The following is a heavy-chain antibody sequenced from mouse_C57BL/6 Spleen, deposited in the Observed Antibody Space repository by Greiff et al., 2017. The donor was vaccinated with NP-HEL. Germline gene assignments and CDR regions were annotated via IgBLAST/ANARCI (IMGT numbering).Heavy chain of an antibody. J-gene: IGHJ2*01. V-gene: IGHV1-80*01. CDR1: GYAFSSYW. CDR2: IYPGDGDT. Sequence: VKLVESGAELVKPGASVKISCKASGYAFSSYWMNWVKQRPGQGLEWIGQIYPGDGDTNYNGKFKGKATLTADKSSSTAYMQLSSLTSEDSAVYFCARGGEFDYWGQGTTLTVSS. CDR3: ARGGEFDY.